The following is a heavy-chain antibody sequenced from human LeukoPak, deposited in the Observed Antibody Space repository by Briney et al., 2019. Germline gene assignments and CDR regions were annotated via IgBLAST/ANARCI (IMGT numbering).Heavy chain of an antibody. D-gene: IGHD6-13*01. CDR2: IYYSGST. CDR1: GGSISSGDYY. J-gene: IGHJ4*02. V-gene: IGHV4-30-4*08. Sequence: SETLSLTCTVSGGSISSGDYYWSWIRQPPGKGLEWIGYIYYSGSTYYNQSLKSRATISVDTSKNQFSLKLSSVTAADTAVYYCARGASSSWYPSPEGLDYWGQGTLVTVSS. CDR3: ARGASSSWYPSPEGLDY.